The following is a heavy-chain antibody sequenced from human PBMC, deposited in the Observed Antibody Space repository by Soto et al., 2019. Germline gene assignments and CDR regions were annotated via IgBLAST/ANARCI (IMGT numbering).Heavy chain of an antibody. V-gene: IGHV1-69*13. J-gene: IGHJ6*02. D-gene: IGHD2-15*01. CDR3: GRYCSGGSCHTLDYYGMDV. Sequence: SVKVSCKASGGTFRNYGIGWVRQAPGQGLEWMGGIIPVFGTTNYAQKFQGRVTITADESTSTAYIEVSRLRSEDTAMFYCGRYCSGGSCHTLDYYGMDVWGQGTTVTVSS. CDR1: GGTFRNYG. CDR2: IIPVFGTT.